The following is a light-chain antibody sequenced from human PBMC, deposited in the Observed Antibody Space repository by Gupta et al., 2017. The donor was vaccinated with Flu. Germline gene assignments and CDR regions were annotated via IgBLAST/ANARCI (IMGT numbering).Light chain of an antibody. CDR3: QQYEADPPT. Sequence: PSPLSASVGYRVTFTCRASQDSNSWLAWYQQKPEKAPKCLIFAASTLQSGVPARFSGSGSGTDFTLTISSLQPEDVGTYYCQQYEADPPTFGQGTKLEIK. J-gene: IGKJ2*01. CDR1: QDSNSW. CDR2: AAS. V-gene: IGKV1D-16*01.